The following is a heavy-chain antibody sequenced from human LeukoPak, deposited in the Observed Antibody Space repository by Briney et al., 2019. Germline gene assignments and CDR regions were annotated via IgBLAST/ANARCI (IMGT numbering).Heavy chain of an antibody. CDR1: GGSISSYY. CDR2: IYYSGST. J-gene: IGHJ5*02. Sequence: SETLSLTCTVSGGSISSYYWSWIRQPPGKGLEWIGYIYYSGSTYYNPSLKSRVTISVDTSKNQFSLKLSSVTAADTAVYYCARNVTMVRGVIITSQDPNWFDPWGQGTLVTVSS. CDR3: ARNVTMVRGVIITSQDPNWFDP. D-gene: IGHD3-10*01. V-gene: IGHV4-59*08.